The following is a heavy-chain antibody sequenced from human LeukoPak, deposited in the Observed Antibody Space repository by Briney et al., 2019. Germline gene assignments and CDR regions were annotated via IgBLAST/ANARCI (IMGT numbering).Heavy chain of an antibody. D-gene: IGHD1-26*01. V-gene: IGHV1-69*01. J-gene: IGHJ3*02. CDR3: ARKSQWELYPRIVGAFDI. Sequence: VKASCKPSGAPFATYAIIWVRQAPGAGLQWRGGIIPIFGTANYAQKFQGRVTITADESTSTAYMELSSLRSEDTAVYYCARKSQWELYPRIVGAFDIWGQGTMVTVSS. CDR2: IIPIFGTA. CDR1: GAPFATYA.